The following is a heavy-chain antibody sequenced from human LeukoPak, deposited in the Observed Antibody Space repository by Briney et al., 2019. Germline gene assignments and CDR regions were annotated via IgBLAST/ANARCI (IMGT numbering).Heavy chain of an antibody. CDR2: ISSSSSTI. V-gene: IGHV3-48*01. CDR1: GFTFSSYA. Sequence: GGSLRLSCAASGFTFSSYAVSWVRQAPGKGLEWVSYISSSSSTIYYADSVKGRFTISRDYAKNSLYLQMNSLRAEDTAVYYCARDSYGDYVQDVWGQGTTVTVSS. J-gene: IGHJ6*02. CDR3: ARDSYGDYVQDV. D-gene: IGHD4-17*01.